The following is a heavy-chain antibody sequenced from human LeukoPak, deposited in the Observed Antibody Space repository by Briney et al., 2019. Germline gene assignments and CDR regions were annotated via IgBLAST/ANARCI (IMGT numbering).Heavy chain of an antibody. CDR3: ARDLSSTSNWELDY. CDR1: GYIFTGYF. V-gene: IGHV1-2*06. D-gene: IGHD1-26*01. Sequence: ASVKVSCKGSGYIFTGYFMHWVRQAPGQGPEWVGRINPNSGGTNYAQKFQDSVTMTRDTSISTAYMELSSLRSDDTAVYYCARDLSSTSNWELDYWGQGTLVTVSS. J-gene: IGHJ4*02. CDR2: INPNSGGT.